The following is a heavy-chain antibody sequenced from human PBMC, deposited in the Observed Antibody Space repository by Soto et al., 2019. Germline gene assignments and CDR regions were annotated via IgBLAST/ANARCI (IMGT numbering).Heavy chain of an antibody. CDR3: AKVSRWLQSKYYFDY. V-gene: IGHV3-23*01. J-gene: IGHJ4*02. CDR2: ISGSGGST. Sequence: GGSLRLSCAASGFTFSSYAMSWVRQAPGKGLEWVSAISGSGGSTYYADSVKGRFTISRDNSKNTLYLQMNSLRAEDTAVYYCAKVSRWLQSKYYFDYWGQGTLVTVSS. CDR1: GFTFSSYA. D-gene: IGHD5-12*01.